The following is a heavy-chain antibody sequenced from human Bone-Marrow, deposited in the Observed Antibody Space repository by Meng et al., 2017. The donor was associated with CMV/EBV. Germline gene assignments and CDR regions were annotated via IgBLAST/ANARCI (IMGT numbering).Heavy chain of an antibody. D-gene: IGHD4-17*01. CDR1: GGSISSSSYY. J-gene: IGHJ5*02. Sequence: SETLSLTCTVSGGSISSSSYYWGWIRQPPGKGLEWIGSIYYSGSTYYNPSLKSRVTISVDTSKNQFSLKLSSVTAADTAVYYCARGPVPPNWFDPWGQGTLVTVSS. V-gene: IGHV4-39*07. CDR3: ARGPVPPNWFDP. CDR2: IYYSGST.